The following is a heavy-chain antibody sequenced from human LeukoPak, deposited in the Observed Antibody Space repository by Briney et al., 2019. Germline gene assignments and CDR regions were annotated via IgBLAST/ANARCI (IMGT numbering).Heavy chain of an antibody. CDR3: ARRAPNSYEWSTLDY. J-gene: IGHJ4*02. V-gene: IGHV4-59*08. D-gene: IGHD2-8*01. CDR1: GVSISSCY. Sequence: PSETLSLTCTVSGVSISSCYWSWIRQPPGKGLEWIGYIYYSGSTNYNPSLKSRVTISVDTSKNQFSLKLSSVTAADTAVYYCARRAPNSYEWSTLDYWGQGTLVTVSS. CDR2: IYYSGST.